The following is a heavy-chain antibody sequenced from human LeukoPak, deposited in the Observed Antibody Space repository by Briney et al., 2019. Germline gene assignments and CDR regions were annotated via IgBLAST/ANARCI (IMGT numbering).Heavy chain of an antibody. V-gene: IGHV3-23*01. J-gene: IGHJ3*02. CDR1: GFTFSNYA. Sequence: GGSLRLSCAASGFTFSNYAMSWVRQAPGKGLEWVSAISGSDGSTWYADSVKGRFTISRDNSGNTLYLQMNSLRAEDTAVYYCAKGLGGYDIWGQGTMVTVSS. CDR2: ISGSDGST. CDR3: AKGLGGYDI. D-gene: IGHD3-22*01.